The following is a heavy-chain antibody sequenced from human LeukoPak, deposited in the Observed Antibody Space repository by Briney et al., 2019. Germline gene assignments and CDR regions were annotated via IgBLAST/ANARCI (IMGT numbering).Heavy chain of an antibody. Sequence: VASVKVSCKASGYIFTSYGLTWVRQAPGQGLEWMGWINPYNGNTNYTQNLQGRVTMSTDTSTSTAYLELRSLRSDDTAVYYCARSGRGTYYYFDLWGQGTLVTVSS. CDR2: INPYNGNT. J-gene: IGHJ4*02. CDR1: GYIFTSYG. D-gene: IGHD1-26*01. CDR3: ARSGRGTYYYFDL. V-gene: IGHV1-18*01.